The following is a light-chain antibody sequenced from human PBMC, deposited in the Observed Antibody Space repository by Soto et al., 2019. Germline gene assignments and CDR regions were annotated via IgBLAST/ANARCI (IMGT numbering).Light chain of an antibody. CDR2: GAS. CDR1: QSVSKWY. J-gene: IGKJ1*01. V-gene: IGKV3-20*01. CDR3: QQYGSSGT. Sequence: EIVLTQSPGTLSLSPGERATLSCGASQSVSKWYVAWYQVKPGQAPRLVIYGASSRATGIPDRFSGSGSGTDFTLTISRLEPEDFAVYYCQQYGSSGTFGQGSNVDI.